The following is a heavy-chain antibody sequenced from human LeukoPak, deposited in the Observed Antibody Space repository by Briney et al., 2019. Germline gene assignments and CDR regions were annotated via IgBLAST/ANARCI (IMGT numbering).Heavy chain of an antibody. J-gene: IGHJ4*02. CDR1: GFTFSRYA. CDR3: AKDLCSNGVCYFDY. D-gene: IGHD2-8*01. Sequence: GGSLRLSCAASGFTFSRYAISGVHQAPARGVEGVSAISGSGGSTYYAHSVKSRFTISRDNSKNTLYLQLNSLRAEDTAVYYCAKDLCSNGVCYFDYWGQGTLVTVSS. CDR2: ISGSGGST. V-gene: IGHV3-23*01.